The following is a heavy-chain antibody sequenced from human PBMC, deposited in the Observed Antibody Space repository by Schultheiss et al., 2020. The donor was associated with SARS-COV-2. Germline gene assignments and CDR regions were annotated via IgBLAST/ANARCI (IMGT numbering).Heavy chain of an antibody. CDR3: AGGGWAFDP. CDR1: GGSFSGYY. CDR2: INHSGST. D-gene: IGHD5-24*01. J-gene: IGHJ5*02. Sequence: GSLRLSCAVYGGSFSGYYWSWIRQPPGKGLEWIGEINHSGSTNYNPSLKSRVTISVDTSKNQFSLQLNSVTPEDTAVYYCAGGGWAFDPWGQGTLVTVSS. V-gene: IGHV4-34*01.